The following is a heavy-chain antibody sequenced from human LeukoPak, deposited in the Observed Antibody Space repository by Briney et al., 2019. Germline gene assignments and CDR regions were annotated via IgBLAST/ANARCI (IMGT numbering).Heavy chain of an antibody. D-gene: IGHD6-6*01. J-gene: IGHJ5*02. CDR3: AKSTAARRAVKWFDP. CDR2: MNPNSGNT. Sequence: ASVKVSCKASGYTFTSYDINWVRQATGQGLEWMGWMNPNSGNTGYAQKFQGRVTMTRNTSISTAYMELSSLRSEDTAVYYCAKSTAARRAVKWFDPWGQGTLVTVSS. CDR1: GYTFTSYD. V-gene: IGHV1-8*01.